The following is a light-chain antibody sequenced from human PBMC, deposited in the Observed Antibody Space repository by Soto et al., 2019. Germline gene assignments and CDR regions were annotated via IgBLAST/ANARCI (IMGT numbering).Light chain of an antibody. J-gene: IGKJ4*01. Sequence: EIVLTQSPATLSLSPGERATLSCRASQSVSSYLAWYQQKPGQAPRLLIYDTSNRATGIPARFSGSRSGTAFTLTISSLEPEDCAVYYCQQRGNWPLTFGGGTKVEIK. CDR2: DTS. CDR1: QSVSSY. CDR3: QQRGNWPLT. V-gene: IGKV3-11*01.